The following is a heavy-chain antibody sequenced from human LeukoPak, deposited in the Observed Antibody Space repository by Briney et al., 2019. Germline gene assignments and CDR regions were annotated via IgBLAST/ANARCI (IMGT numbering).Heavy chain of an antibody. V-gene: IGHV1-46*01. CDR1: GYTFTSYG. D-gene: IGHD5-18*01. J-gene: IGHJ6*03. Sequence: ASVKVSCKASGYTFTSYGISWVRQAPGQGLEWMGIINPSGGSTSYAQKFQGRVTMTRDMSTSTVYMELSSLRSEDTAVYYCARDLVDTASVYYYMDVWGKGTTVTVSS. CDR2: INPSGGST. CDR3: ARDLVDTASVYYYMDV.